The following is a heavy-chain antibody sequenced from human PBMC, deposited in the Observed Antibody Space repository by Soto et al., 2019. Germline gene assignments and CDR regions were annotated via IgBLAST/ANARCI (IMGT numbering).Heavy chain of an antibody. CDR3: ARLYIAVAAASDY. Sequence: QVQLQQWGAGLLKPSETLSLTCAVYGGSFSGYYWSWIRQPPGKGLEWIGEINHSGSTNYNPSLKSRVTISVDTSKNQFSLKLRSVTAADTAVYYCARLYIAVAAASDYWGQGTLVTVSS. J-gene: IGHJ4*02. V-gene: IGHV4-34*01. D-gene: IGHD6-19*01. CDR2: INHSGST. CDR1: GGSFSGYY.